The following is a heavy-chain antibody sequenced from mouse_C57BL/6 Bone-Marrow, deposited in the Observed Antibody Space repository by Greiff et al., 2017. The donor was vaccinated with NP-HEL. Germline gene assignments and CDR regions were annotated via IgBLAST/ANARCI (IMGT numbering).Heavy chain of an antibody. CDR1: GYTFTSYW. Sequence: EVKLVESGTVLARPGASVKMSCKTSGYTFTSYWMHWVKQRPGQGLEWIGAIYPGNSDTSYNQKFKGKAKLTAVTSASTAYMELSSLTNEDSAVYYCTRENYSKGYAMDYWGQGTSVTVSS. CDR3: TRENYSKGYAMDY. J-gene: IGHJ4*01. D-gene: IGHD2-5*01. CDR2: IYPGNSDT. V-gene: IGHV1-5*01.